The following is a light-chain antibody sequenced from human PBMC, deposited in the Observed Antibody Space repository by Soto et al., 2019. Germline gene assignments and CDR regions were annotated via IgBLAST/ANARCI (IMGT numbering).Light chain of an antibody. CDR3: QQYENLPT. CDR1: QNINNY. V-gene: IGKV1-33*01. Sequence: IQMTLSASSLSASVGYRVTIVCQASQNINNYLNWYQQKPGRAPKLLIYDASNLEAGVPSRFRGSGSGTDFTFTISRLKPEDIATYYCQQYENLPTFGQGTRLEIK. CDR2: DAS. J-gene: IGKJ5*01.